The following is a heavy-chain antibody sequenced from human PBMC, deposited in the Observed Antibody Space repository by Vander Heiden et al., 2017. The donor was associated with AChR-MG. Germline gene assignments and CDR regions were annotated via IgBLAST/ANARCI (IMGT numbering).Heavy chain of an antibody. CDR2: IRYDGSNK. Sequence: QVQLVESGGGVVQPGGSLRLSRAASGFTFRTLGMPWGRQAPGKGLEWVAFIRYDGSNKYYADSVKGRFTISRDNSKNTLYLQMNSLRAEDTAVYYCANLRRPTYCGGDCYSAYWGQGTLVTVSS. D-gene: IGHD2-21*02. CDR1: GFTFRTLG. J-gene: IGHJ4*02. CDR3: ANLRRPTYCGGDCYSAY. V-gene: IGHV3-30*02.